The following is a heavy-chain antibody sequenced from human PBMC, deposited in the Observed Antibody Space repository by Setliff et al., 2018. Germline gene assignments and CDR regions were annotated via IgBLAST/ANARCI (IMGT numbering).Heavy chain of an antibody. D-gene: IGHD7-27*01. V-gene: IGHV5-51*01. CDR1: GRSFTSFW. J-gene: IGHJ4*02. Sequence: PGESLTISCKGSGRSFTSFWIGWVRQMPGKGLEWMGIIFPTDSDTRYSPSFRGQVTISADKSISTAYLQWSSLKASDTAIYYCARVGIKGGYYFDYWDQGTLVTVSS. CDR3: ARVGIKGGYYFDY. CDR2: IFPTDSDT.